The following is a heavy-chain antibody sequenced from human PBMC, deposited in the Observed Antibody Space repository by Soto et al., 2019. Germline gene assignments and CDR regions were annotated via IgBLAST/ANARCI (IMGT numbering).Heavy chain of an antibody. V-gene: IGHV3-21*01. CDR1: GFTFSSYS. D-gene: IGHD3-3*01. CDR3: AREVTIFGVVIATYGMDV. J-gene: IGHJ6*02. Sequence: EVQLVESGGGLVKPGGSLRLSCAASGFTFSSYSMNWVRQAPGKGLEWVSSISSSSRHIYNADSVKGRFTISRDNAQNSLYLQMNSLRAEDTAVYYCAREVTIFGVVIATYGMDVWGQGTTVTVSS. CDR2: ISSSSRHI.